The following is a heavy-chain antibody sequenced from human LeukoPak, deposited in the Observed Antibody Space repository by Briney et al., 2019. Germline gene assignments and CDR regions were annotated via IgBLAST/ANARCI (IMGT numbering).Heavy chain of an antibody. V-gene: IGHV3-30*01. CDR3: ARDSSGYFHY. CDR1: GFTFSGYA. CDR2: ISYDGSNK. J-gene: IGHJ4*02. D-gene: IGHD3-9*01. Sequence: GRSLRLSCAASGFTFSGYAMHWVRQAPGKGLEWVAVISYDGSNKYYADSVKGRFTISRDNSKNTLYLQMNSLRAEDTAVYYCARDSSGYFHYWGQGTLVTVSS.